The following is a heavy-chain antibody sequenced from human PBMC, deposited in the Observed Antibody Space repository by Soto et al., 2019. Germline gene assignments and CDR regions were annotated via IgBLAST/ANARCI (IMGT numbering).Heavy chain of an antibody. V-gene: IGHV4-61*01. CDR2: IYYSGST. J-gene: IGHJ4*02. Sequence: SETLSLTCTVSGGSVSSGSYYWSWIRQPPGKGLEWIGYIYYSGSTNYNPSLKSRVTISVDTSKNQFSLKLSSVTAADTAVYYCARGYYDSSGSAYWGQGTLVTVSS. D-gene: IGHD3-22*01. CDR3: ARGYYDSSGSAY. CDR1: GGSVSSGSYY.